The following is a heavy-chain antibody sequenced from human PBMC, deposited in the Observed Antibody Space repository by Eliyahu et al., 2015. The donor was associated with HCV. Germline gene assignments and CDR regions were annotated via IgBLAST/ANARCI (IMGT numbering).Heavy chain of an antibody. D-gene: IGHD7-27*01. J-gene: IGHJ5*02. CDR3: ARGPPGVSIDWFDT. Sequence: HLQESGPGLVKPSETLSXTXSXXGXSXNSXNFYWTWIRQXPGKGLEWIGYVYNTGSTYYIPSLKRRLTMSVDTSSSQFSLRLTSVTAADTAIYYCARGPPGVSIDWFDTWGLGSLVTVSS. V-gene: IGHV4-31*03. CDR2: VYNTGST. CDR1: GXSXNSXNFY.